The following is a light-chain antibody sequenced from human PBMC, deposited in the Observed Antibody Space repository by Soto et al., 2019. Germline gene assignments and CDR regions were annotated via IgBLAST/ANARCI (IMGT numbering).Light chain of an antibody. Sequence: EIVLTQSPGTLSLSPGERATLSCRASQSVSNSYLAWYQQKPGQAPRLLIYGASSRATDIPDRFSGSWSGTDFTLTISKLEPEDFAVYYCQHYGGPPFTFGQGTKLEIK. J-gene: IGKJ2*01. CDR3: QHYGGPPFT. V-gene: IGKV3-20*01. CDR1: QSVSNSY. CDR2: GAS.